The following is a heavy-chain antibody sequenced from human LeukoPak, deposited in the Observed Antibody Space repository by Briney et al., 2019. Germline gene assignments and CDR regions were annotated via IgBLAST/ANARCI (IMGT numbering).Heavy chain of an antibody. J-gene: IGHJ3*02. V-gene: IGHV1-24*01. D-gene: IGHD5-12*01. CDR2: FNPEDGET. Sequence: EASVKVSCTVSGYTLTELSMHWVRQAPGKGLEWMGGFNPEDGETIYAQKFQGRVTMTEDTSTDTAYMELSSLRSEDTAVYYCAATYRGNAFDIWGQGTMVTVSS. CDR3: AATYRGNAFDI. CDR1: GYTLTELS.